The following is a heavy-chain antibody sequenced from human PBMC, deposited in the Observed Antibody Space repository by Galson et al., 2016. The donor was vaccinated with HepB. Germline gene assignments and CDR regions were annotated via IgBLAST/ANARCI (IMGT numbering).Heavy chain of an antibody. J-gene: IGHJ4*02. CDR1: AGSISSYSHY. Sequence: SETLSLTCTVSAGSISSYSHYLGWIRQPPGKGLEWIGSFFYSGSTYYNPSLKSRVTISVDTSKNQFSLRLSSVTAADTAVYYCASSDLSGWYYFDNWGQGTLVTVSS. D-gene: IGHD6-19*01. CDR3: ASSDLSGWYYFDN. V-gene: IGHV4-39*01. CDR2: FFYSGST.